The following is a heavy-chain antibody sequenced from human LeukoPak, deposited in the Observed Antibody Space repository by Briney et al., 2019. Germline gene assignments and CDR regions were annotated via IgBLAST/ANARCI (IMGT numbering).Heavy chain of an antibody. J-gene: IGHJ4*02. CDR2: ISYDGSNK. D-gene: IGHD3-3*01. CDR3: ATAQYYDFWSGYHN. Sequence: GGSLRLSCAASGFTFSSYAMHWVRRAPGKGLEWVAVISYDGSNKYYADSVKGRFTISRDNSKNTLYLQMNSLRAEDTAVYYCATAQYYDFWSGYHNWGQGTLVTVSS. V-gene: IGHV3-30*01. CDR1: GFTFSSYA.